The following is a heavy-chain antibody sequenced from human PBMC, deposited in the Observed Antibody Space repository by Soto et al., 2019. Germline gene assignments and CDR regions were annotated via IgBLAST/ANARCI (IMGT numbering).Heavy chain of an antibody. Sequence: GGSLRLSCAASGFTFDDYAMHWVRQAPGKGLEWVSGISWNSGSIGYADSVKGRFTISRDNAKNSLYLQMNSLRAEDTALYYCAKDMGVNFWSPSWYFDLWGRGTLVTVSS. J-gene: IGHJ2*01. V-gene: IGHV3-9*01. D-gene: IGHD3-3*01. CDR1: GFTFDDYA. CDR2: ISWNSGSI. CDR3: AKDMGVNFWSPSWYFDL.